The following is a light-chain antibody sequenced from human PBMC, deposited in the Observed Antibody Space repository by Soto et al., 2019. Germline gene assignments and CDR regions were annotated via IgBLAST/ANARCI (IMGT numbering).Light chain of an antibody. J-gene: IGLJ1*01. V-gene: IGLV2-23*03. CDR3: CSYAGSSTFV. CDR2: EGS. Sequence: QSVLTQPASVSGSPGQSITISCTGTSSDVGVYNLVSWYQQHPGKAPKLMIYEGSKRPSGVSNRFSGSKSGNTASLTISGLQAEDEADYYCCSYAGSSTFVFGTVKKVTVL. CDR1: SSDVGVYNL.